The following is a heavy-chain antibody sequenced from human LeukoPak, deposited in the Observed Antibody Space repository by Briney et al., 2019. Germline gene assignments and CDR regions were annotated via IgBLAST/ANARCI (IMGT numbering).Heavy chain of an antibody. CDR3: ARDREDTAMGFYYYYMGV. Sequence: SVKVSCKASGGTFSSYTISWVRQAPGQGLEWMGGIIPIFGTANYAQKFQGRVTMTRDMSTSTVYMELSSLRSEDTAVYYCARDREDTAMGFYYYYMGVWGKGTTVTVSS. J-gene: IGHJ6*03. D-gene: IGHD5-18*01. CDR2: IIPIFGTA. CDR1: GGTFSSYT. V-gene: IGHV1-69*05.